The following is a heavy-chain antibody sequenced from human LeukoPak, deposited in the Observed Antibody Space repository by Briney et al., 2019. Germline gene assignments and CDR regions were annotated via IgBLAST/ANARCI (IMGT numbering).Heavy chain of an antibody. CDR3: ARASPRYCSSTSCYPFDY. D-gene: IGHD2-2*01. CDR2: ISSSSNTI. V-gene: IGHV3-48*01. Sequence: GGSLRLSCAASGFIFSTYSMNWVRQAPGKGLEWVSYISSSSNTIYYADSVKGRFTISRDNAKNSLYLQMNSLRAEDTAVYYCARASPRYCSSTSCYPFDYWGQGTLVTVSS. CDR1: GFIFSTYS. J-gene: IGHJ4*02.